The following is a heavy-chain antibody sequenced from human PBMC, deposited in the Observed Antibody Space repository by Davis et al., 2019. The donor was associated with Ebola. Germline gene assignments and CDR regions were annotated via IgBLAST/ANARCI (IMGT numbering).Heavy chain of an antibody. J-gene: IGHJ6*02. D-gene: IGHD5-18*01. V-gene: IGHV4-4*02. CDR1: GGSISSSNW. Sequence: MPSETLSLTCAVSGGSISSSNWWSWVRQPPGKGLEWIGEIYHSGSTNYNPSLKSRVTISVDKSKNQFSLKLSSVTAADTAVYYCARGGDYRYSYGYYYGMDVWGQGTTVTVSS. CDR3: ARGGDYRYSYGYYYGMDV. CDR2: IYHSGST.